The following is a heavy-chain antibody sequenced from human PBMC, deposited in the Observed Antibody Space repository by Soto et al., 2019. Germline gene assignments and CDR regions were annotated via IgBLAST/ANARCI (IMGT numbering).Heavy chain of an antibody. D-gene: IGHD6-6*01. CDR2: ISGSGGGM. CDR3: AKDLGSASVFDY. J-gene: IGHJ4*02. V-gene: IGHV3-23*01. CDR1: GFTFNTYA. Sequence: EVQLLESGGGLVQPGGSLRLSCAASGFTFNTYAMSWVRRAPGKGLEWVSGISGSGGGMYYAASVVGRFTISRDNSKNTLYLQMNSLRVEDTAVYYCAKDLGSASVFDYWGQGILVTVSS.